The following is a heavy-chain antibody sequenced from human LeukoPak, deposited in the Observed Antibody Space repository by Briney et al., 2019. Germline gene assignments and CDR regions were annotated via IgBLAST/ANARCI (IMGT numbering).Heavy chain of an antibody. CDR2: IIPIFGTA. J-gene: IGHJ4*02. Sequence: VASVKVSCKASGGTFSSYAISWVRQAPGQGLEWMGGIIPIFGTANYAQKFQGRVTTTADESTSTAYMELSSLRSEDTAVYYCARDGESAVVVVRAAYFDFWGQGTLVTVSS. CDR3: ARDGESAVVVVRAAYFDF. V-gene: IGHV1-69*01. D-gene: IGHD3-22*01. CDR1: GGTFSSYA.